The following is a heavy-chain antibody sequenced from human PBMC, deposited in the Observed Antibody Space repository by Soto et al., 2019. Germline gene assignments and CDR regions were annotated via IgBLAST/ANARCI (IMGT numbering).Heavy chain of an antibody. CDR3: ARDPSLPMTTGGVYYYYYYGMDV. CDR1: GFTFSSYR. Sequence: PXVALRLSCAASGFTFSSYRMNWVRQAPGKGLEWVSSISSSSYIYYADSVKGRFTISRDNAKNSLYLQMNSLRAEDTAVYYCARDPSLPMTTGGVYYYYYYGMDVWGQGTTVTVSS. J-gene: IGHJ6*02. V-gene: IGHV3-21*01. D-gene: IGHD2-8*02. CDR2: ISSSSYI.